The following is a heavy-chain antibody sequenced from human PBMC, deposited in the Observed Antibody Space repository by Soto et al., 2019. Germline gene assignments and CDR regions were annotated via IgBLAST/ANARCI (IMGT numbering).Heavy chain of an antibody. J-gene: IGHJ4*02. CDR3: ARDKITGLFDY. CDR1: GGSFSGYY. V-gene: IGHV4-34*01. CDR2: INHRGST. Sequence: SETLSLTCAVYGGSFSGYYWTWIRQPPGTGLEWIGEINHRGSTNYNPSLKSRVTISVDTSKNQLSLKLTSVTAADTAVYYCARDKITGLFDYWGQGTLVT. D-gene: IGHD2-8*02.